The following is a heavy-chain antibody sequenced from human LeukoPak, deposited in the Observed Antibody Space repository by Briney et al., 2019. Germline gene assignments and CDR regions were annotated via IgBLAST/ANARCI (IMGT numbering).Heavy chain of an antibody. CDR3: ARQPHCTGATCHPPGDSIDI. V-gene: IGHV4-38-2*02. J-gene: IGHJ3*02. Sequence: SETLSLTCTVSGYSISSGYYWGWIRQPPGQGLEWIGSMFHSGSTYYNPSLQSRVTISVDTSKNQFFLKVTSVTASDTAVYYCARQPHCTGATCHPPGDSIDIWSQGTLVTVSS. CDR1: GYSISSGYY. D-gene: IGHD2-8*02. CDR2: MFHSGST.